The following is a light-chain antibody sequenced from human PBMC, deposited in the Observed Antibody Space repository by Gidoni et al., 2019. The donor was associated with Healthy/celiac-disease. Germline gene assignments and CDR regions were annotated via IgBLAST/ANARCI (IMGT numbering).Light chain of an antibody. CDR1: QGISNY. J-gene: IGKJ1*01. V-gene: IGKV1-27*01. CDR3: QKYNSAPRT. Sequence: DIELTQSPSSLSASVGDRVTIISRASQGISNYLAGYQQKPGKGPKLLIYAASTLQSGVPSRFSGSGSGTDFTLTISSLQPEDVATYYCQKYNSAPRTFGQGTKVEIK. CDR2: AAS.